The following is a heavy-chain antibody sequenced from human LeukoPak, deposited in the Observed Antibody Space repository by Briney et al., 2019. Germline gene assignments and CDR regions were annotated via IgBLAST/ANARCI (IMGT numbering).Heavy chain of an antibody. V-gene: IGHV3-23*01. J-gene: IGHJ4*02. Sequence: GGSLRLSCAASGFTFSSYAMSWVRQAPGKGLEWVSAISGSSSSAYYADSVKGRFTISRDNSKNTLYLQMNSLRAEDTAVYYCARIYSGSHYSWGQGTLVTISS. D-gene: IGHD1-26*01. CDR1: GFTFSSYA. CDR3: ARIYSGSHYS. CDR2: ISGSSSSA.